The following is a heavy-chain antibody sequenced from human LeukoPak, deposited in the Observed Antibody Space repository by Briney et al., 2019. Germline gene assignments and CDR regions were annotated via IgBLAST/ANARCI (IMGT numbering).Heavy chain of an antibody. CDR2: ISSSSSFI. CDR3: ARDPPLGSCSTISCPHLDY. J-gene: IGHJ4*02. Sequence: NSGGSLRLSCAASGFTFSRYSMSWVRQAPGKGLEWVSSISSSSSFIYYADSVKGRFTISRDNAKNSLYLQMNSLRAEDTAVYYCARDPPLGSCSTISCPHLDYWGQGTLVTVSS. CDR1: GFTFSRYS. D-gene: IGHD2-2*01. V-gene: IGHV3-21*01.